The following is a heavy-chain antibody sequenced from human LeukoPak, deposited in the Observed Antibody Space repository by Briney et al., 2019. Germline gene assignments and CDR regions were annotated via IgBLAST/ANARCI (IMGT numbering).Heavy chain of an antibody. Sequence: SETLSLTCTVSGGSISSYYWSWIRQPPGKGLEWIGYIYYSGSTNYNPSLKSRVTISVDTSKNQFSLKLSSVTAADTAVYYCARCAAAIHSDYWGQGTLVTVSS. CDR3: ARCAAAIHSDY. V-gene: IGHV4-59*01. D-gene: IGHD2-2*02. CDR1: GGSISSYY. J-gene: IGHJ4*02. CDR2: IYYSGST.